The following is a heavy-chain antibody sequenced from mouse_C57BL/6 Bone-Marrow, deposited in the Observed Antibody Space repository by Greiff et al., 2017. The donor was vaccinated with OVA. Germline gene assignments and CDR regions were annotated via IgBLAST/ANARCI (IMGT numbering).Heavy chain of an antibody. J-gene: IGHJ1*03. Sequence: QVQLQQSGAELVKPGASVKISCKASGYAFSSYWMNWVKQRPGKGLEWIGQIYPGDGDTNYNGKFKGKATLTADKSSSTAYMQLSSLTSEDSAVYFCARSPFDYGSSHWYFDVWGTGTTVTVSS. V-gene: IGHV1-80*01. D-gene: IGHD1-1*01. CDR3: ARSPFDYGSSHWYFDV. CDR2: IYPGDGDT. CDR1: GYAFSSYW.